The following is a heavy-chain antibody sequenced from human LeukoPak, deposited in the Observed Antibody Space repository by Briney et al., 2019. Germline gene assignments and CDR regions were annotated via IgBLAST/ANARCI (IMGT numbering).Heavy chain of an antibody. Sequence: ASVTVSCKASGYTFTGYYMHWVRQAPGQGREWMGWINPNSGGTNYAQKFQGRVTMTRDTSISTAYMELSRLRSDDTAVYYCARDTGGGSTFMYVWGQGTTVTVSS. V-gene: IGHV1-2*02. J-gene: IGHJ6*02. CDR1: GYTFTGYY. CDR3: ARDTGGGSTFMYV. D-gene: IGHD5/OR15-5a*01. CDR2: INPNSGGT.